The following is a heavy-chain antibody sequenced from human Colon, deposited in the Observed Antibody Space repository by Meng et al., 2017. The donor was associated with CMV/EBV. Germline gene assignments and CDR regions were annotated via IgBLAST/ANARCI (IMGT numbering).Heavy chain of an antibody. Sequence: CAFSSYAMSWVRQAPGKGLEWVSSMSGGGGSKYYGDSVKGRLTISRDNSRNTLFLQMNSLRADDTAVYYCAKDFARGGYSSGYGSDYWGQGTLVTVSS. CDR2: MSGGGGSK. V-gene: IGHV3-23*01. CDR1: CAFSSYA. D-gene: IGHD5-12*01. J-gene: IGHJ4*02. CDR3: AKDFARGGYSSGYGSDY.